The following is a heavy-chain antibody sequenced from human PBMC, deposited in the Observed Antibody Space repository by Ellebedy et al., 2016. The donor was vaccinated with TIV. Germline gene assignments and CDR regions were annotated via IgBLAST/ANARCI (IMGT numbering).Heavy chain of an antibody. CDR3: ARGNFQDVDLDHWYFDL. V-gene: IGHV4-34*01. J-gene: IGHJ2*01. CDR2: VNHRGTT. D-gene: IGHD1-20*01. Sequence: SETLSLTCAVTGVSFSGHSWSWIRQPPGRGLEWIGEVNHRGTTSYNRSLRIRVTISIDTFKYQFSLRLSAVTAADTAVYYCARGNFQDVDLDHWYFDLWGRGTLVTVSS. CDR1: GVSFSGHS.